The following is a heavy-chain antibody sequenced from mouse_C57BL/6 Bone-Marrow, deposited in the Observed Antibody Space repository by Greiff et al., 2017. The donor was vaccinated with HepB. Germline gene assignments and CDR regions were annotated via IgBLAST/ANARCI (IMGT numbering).Heavy chain of an antibody. J-gene: IGHJ3*01. CDR1: GFTFNTYA. V-gene: IGHV10-3*01. CDR2: IRSKSSNYAT. Sequence: EVHLVESGGGLAQPKGSLKLSCAASGFTFNTYAMHWVRQAPGKGLEWVARIRSKSSNYATYYADSVKDRFTISRDDSQSMLYLQMNNLKTEDTAMYYCVREGDDGYYPAWFAYWGQGTLVTVSA. CDR3: VREGDDGYYPAWFAY. D-gene: IGHD2-3*01.